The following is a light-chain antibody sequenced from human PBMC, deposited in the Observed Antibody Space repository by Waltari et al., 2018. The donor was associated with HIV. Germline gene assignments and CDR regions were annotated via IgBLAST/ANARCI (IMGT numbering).Light chain of an antibody. J-gene: IGLJ2*01. CDR1: SSDVGGYNS. CDR3: SSYTSSSTRVV. V-gene: IGLV2-14*01. CDR2: EVS. Sequence: QSALTQPASVSGSPGQSITISCTGTSSDVGGYNSASWYQQHPGKAPKLMIYEVSNRPSGVSNRFSGSKSGNTASLTISGLQAEDEADYYCSSYTSSSTRVVFGGGTKLTVL.